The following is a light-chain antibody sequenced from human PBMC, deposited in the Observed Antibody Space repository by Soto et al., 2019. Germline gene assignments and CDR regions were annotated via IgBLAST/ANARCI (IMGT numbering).Light chain of an antibody. Sequence: EIVMTQSPATLSVAPGERVTFSCRASQGVSRKLAWYQHKPGQAPRLLISGASTGATGIPARFSGSGSGTDFTLTISSLQSEDFAVYYCQHYGASPYTFGQGTELEIK. J-gene: IGKJ2*01. V-gene: IGKV3-15*01. CDR2: GAS. CDR3: QHYGASPYT. CDR1: QGVSRK.